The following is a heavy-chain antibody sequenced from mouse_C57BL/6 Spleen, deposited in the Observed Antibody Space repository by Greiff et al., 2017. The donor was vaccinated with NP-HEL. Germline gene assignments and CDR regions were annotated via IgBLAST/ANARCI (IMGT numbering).Heavy chain of an antibody. V-gene: IGHV1-31*01. CDR2: IYPYNGVS. J-gene: IGHJ4*01. Sequence: EVQLQESGPELVKPGASVKISCKASGYSFTGYYMHWVKQSHGNILDWIGYIYPYNGVSSYNQKFKGKATLTVDKSSSTAYMELRSLTSEDSAVYYCARGYYYGSSYRAMDYWGQGTSVTVSS. CDR1: GYSFTGYY. D-gene: IGHD1-1*01. CDR3: ARGYYYGSSYRAMDY.